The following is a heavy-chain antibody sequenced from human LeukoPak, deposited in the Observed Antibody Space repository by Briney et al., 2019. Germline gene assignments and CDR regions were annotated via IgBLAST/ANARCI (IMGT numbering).Heavy chain of an antibody. J-gene: IGHJ4*02. D-gene: IGHD4-11*01. CDR3: ARGYSDWLR. CDR2: ISGSSSNV. CDR1: GFTFSSYE. V-gene: IGHV3-48*03. Sequence: PGGSLRLSCAASGFTFSSYEMNWVRQAPGKGLEWISAISGSSSNVYYAASVKGRFTISRDNAKNSLSLQMSGLRVEDTAVYYCARGYSDWLRWGQGTQVTVSS.